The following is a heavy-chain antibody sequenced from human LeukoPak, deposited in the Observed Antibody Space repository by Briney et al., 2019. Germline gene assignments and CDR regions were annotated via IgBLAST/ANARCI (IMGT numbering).Heavy chain of an antibody. CDR2: IYYSGST. CDR3: ARLGIVVVPAAIVGY. CDR1: GGSISSSSYY. J-gene: IGHJ4*02. D-gene: IGHD2-2*01. V-gene: IGHV4-39*01. Sequence: SETLSLTCTVSGGSISSSSYYWGWIRQPPGKGLEWIGSIYYSGSTYYNPSLKSRVTISVDTSKNQSSLKLSSVTAADTAVYYCARLGIVVVPAAIVGYWGQGTLVTVSS.